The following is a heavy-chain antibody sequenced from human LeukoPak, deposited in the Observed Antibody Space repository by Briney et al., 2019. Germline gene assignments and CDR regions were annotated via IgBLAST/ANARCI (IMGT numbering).Heavy chain of an antibody. Sequence: SETLSLTCTVSGGSISSYYWSWIRQPAGKGLEWIGRIYTSGSTNYNPSLKSRVTMSVDTSKNQFSLKLSSVTAADTAVYYCARSVLYCSSTSCPDAFDIWGQGTMVTVSS. CDR3: ARSVLYCSSTSCPDAFDI. V-gene: IGHV4-4*07. CDR1: GGSISSYY. CDR2: IYTSGST. J-gene: IGHJ3*02. D-gene: IGHD2-2*01.